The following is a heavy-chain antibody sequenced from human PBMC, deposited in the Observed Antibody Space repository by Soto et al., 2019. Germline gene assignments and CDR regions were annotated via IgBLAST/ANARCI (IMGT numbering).Heavy chain of an antibody. V-gene: IGHV3-7*03. CDR2: INRAGNDR. CDR3: TRDLDNSGSAPISEF. CDR1: GFTFGADW. Sequence: EVQLVESGGGLVQPGGSLRLSCAGSGFTFGADWMSWVRQAPGNGLEWVANINRAGNDRYYVDSVKGRFTISRDNAKNSLYLQMNSLSAEDTAVYYCTRDLDNSGSAPISEFWGQGTLVTVSS. J-gene: IGHJ4*02. D-gene: IGHD3-22*01.